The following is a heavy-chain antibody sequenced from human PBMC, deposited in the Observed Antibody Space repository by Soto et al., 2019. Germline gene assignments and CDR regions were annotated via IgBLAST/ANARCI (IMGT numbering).Heavy chain of an antibody. CDR3: ARGVYGHNSPCHF. CDR1: GYKFTGYF. V-gene: IGHV1-2*02. CDR2: INPNSGAT. Sequence: ASVKVSCKHSGYKFTGYFMHWLRQAPGQGLEWIGWINPNSGATDYAQKFQGRVTLTRDTSISTXYIELTRLTSDDTALYDCARGVYGHNSPCHFWG. D-gene: IGHD3-10*01. J-gene: IGHJ6*03.